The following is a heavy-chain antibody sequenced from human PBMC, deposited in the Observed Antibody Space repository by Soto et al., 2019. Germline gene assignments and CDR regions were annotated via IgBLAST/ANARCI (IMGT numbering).Heavy chain of an antibody. J-gene: IGHJ5*02. CDR2: TYYRSKWYN. V-gene: IGHV6-1*01. D-gene: IGHD6-19*01. Sequence: SQTLSLTCAISGDSVSSNSAAWNWIRQSPSRGLEWLGRTYYRSKWYNDYAVSVKSRITINPDTSKNQFSLQLNSATPEDTAVYYCARGKYSSGWRWFDPWGQGTLVTVSS. CDR1: GDSVSSNSAA. CDR3: ARGKYSSGWRWFDP.